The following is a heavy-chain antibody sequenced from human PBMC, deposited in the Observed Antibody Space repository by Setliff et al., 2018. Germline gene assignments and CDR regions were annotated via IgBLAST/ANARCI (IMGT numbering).Heavy chain of an antibody. D-gene: IGHD4-17*01. CDR2: VRSRINNFAT. Sequence: GGSLRPSCAASGFTFSRSAIHWVRQASGKGLEWVGRVRSRINNFATAYDASVKGRFIISRDDSKNTAYLQLNSLKTEDTAVYYCASDIHNDYDYFDYWGQGIQVTVSS. J-gene: IGHJ4*02. CDR3: ASDIHNDYDYFDY. CDR1: GFTFSRSA. V-gene: IGHV3-73*01.